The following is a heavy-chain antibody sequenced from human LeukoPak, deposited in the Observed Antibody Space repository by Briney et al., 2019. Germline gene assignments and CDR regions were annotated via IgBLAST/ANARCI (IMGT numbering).Heavy chain of an antibody. J-gene: IGHJ5*02. Sequence: SVKVSCKAPGGTFSSYTISWVRQAPGQGLEWTGGIIPIFGTANYAQKFQGRVTITADESTSTAYMELSSLRSEDTAVYYCAREGYYDILTGYYPNWFDPWGQGTLVTVSS. V-gene: IGHV1-69*13. CDR3: AREGYYDILTGYYPNWFDP. CDR1: GGTFSSYT. CDR2: IIPIFGTA. D-gene: IGHD3-9*01.